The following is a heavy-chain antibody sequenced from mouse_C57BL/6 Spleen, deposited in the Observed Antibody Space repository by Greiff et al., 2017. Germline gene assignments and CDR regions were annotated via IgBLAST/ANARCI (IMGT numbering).Heavy chain of an antibody. CDR3: TGYEYDRYAMDY. Sequence: VQLQESGAELVRPGASVTLSCKASGYTFTDYDMPWVQQTPVHGLEWIGAIAPETGGTAYNQKFKGKVILTADQSSSTAYMELRILTSEDSAVYYCTGYEYDRYAMDYWGQGTSVTVSS. CDR2: IAPETGGT. J-gene: IGHJ4*01. CDR1: GYTFTDYD. D-gene: IGHD2-4*01. V-gene: IGHV1-15*01.